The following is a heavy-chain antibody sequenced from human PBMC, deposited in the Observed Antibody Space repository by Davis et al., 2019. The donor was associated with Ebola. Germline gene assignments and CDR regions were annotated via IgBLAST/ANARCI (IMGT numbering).Heavy chain of an antibody. V-gene: IGHV3-21*01. Sequence: GESLKISCAASGFTFSSYSMNWVRQAPGKGLEWVSSISSSSSYIYYADSVKGRFTISRDNAKNSLYLQMISLRAEDTAVYYCAKDSVGATPYFDYWGQGTLVTVSS. J-gene: IGHJ4*02. D-gene: IGHD1-26*01. CDR1: GFTFSSYS. CDR2: ISSSSSYI. CDR3: AKDSVGATPYFDY.